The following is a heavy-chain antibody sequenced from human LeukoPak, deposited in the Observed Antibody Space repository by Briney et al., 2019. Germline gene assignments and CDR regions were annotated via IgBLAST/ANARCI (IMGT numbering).Heavy chain of an antibody. D-gene: IGHD3-16*02. Sequence: ASVKVSCKASGYTFSSYAMHWVRQAPGQRLEWMGWINAGYGKAKYSQKFQGRVTITRDTSASTAYMELSSLRSEDTAVYYCARPLFAKGLYDYVWGSYRYDYYFDYWGQGTLVTVSS. CDR2: INAGYGKA. CDR3: ARPLFAKGLYDYVWGSYRYDYYFDY. V-gene: IGHV1-3*01. J-gene: IGHJ4*02. CDR1: GYTFSSYA.